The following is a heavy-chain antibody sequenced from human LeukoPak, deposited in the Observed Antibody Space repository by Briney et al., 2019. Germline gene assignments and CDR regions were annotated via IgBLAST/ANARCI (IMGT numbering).Heavy chain of an antibody. Sequence: GESLKISCKGSGYSFTSYWISWVRQMPGKGPGWMGRVDPSDSYTNYSPSFQGHVTISADKSISTAYLRWNSLKASDTAMYYCARGDILTGYYWVYWGQGTLVTVSS. D-gene: IGHD3-9*01. CDR2: VDPSDSYT. CDR3: ARGDILTGYYWVY. V-gene: IGHV5-10-1*01. J-gene: IGHJ4*02. CDR1: GYSFTSYW.